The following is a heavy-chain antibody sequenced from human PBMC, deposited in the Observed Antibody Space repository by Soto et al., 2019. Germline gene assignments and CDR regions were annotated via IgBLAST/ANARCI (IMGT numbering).Heavy chain of an antibody. CDR2: ISSSSSYI. V-gene: IGHV3-21*01. CDR1: GFTFSRYS. J-gene: IGHJ6*02. D-gene: IGHD3-9*01. Sequence: GWSLSVSCADSGFTFSRYSLNCVRHAPGKGLEWVSSISSSSSYIYYSDSVKGRFNISRDNAKNSLYLQMNSLRAEETAVYYCERDSGKRYTYGMDVWGQGTTVTVTS. CDR3: ERDSGKRYTYGMDV.